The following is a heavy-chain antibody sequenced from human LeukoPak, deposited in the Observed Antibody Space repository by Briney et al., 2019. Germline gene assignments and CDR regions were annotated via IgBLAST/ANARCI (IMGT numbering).Heavy chain of an antibody. V-gene: IGHV3-53*01. CDR1: GFTVSSNY. CDR3: AKLRSGGAAAGNY. D-gene: IGHD6-13*01. J-gene: IGHJ4*02. Sequence: PGGSLRLSCAASGFTVSSNYMSWVRQGPGKGLEWVSVIYSGGSTYYADSVMGRFTISRDNSKNTLYLQMNSLRAEDTAVYYCAKLRSGGAAAGNYWGQGTLVTVSS. CDR2: IYSGGST.